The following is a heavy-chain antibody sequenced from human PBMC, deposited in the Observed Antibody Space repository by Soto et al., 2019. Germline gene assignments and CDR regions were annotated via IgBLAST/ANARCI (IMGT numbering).Heavy chain of an antibody. CDR2: IYYSGST. J-gene: IGHJ3*02. D-gene: IGHD1-26*01. V-gene: IGHV4-31*03. CDR1: GGSISSGGYY. CDR3: ARDLSGVDAFDI. Sequence: SETLSLTCTVSGGSISSGGYYWSWIRQHPGKGLEWIGYIYYSGSTYYNPSLKSRVNISVDTSKNQFSLKLSSVTAADTAVYYCARDLSGVDAFDIWGQGTMVTV.